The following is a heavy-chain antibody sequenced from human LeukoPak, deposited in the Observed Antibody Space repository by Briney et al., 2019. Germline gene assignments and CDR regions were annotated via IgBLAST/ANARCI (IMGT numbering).Heavy chain of an antibody. CDR1: EFDFSSHA. Sequence: GGSLRLSCAASEFDFSSHAMTWVRHAPGQGLVWVSRIKGDGISTNYADSVKGRFTISRDIAKNTLYLQMNSLRAEDTGVYYCAKDHYWSIDYWGRGTLVTVSS. J-gene: IGHJ4*02. CDR2: IKGDGIST. D-gene: IGHD3-3*01. CDR3: AKDHYWSIDY. V-gene: IGHV3-74*01.